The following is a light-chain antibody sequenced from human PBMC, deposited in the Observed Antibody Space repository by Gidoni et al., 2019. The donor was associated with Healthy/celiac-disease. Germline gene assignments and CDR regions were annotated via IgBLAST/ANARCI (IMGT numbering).Light chain of an antibody. J-gene: IGKJ1*01. CDR2: YAS. V-gene: IGKV3-11*01. CDR3: QQRSNWPPWT. Sequence: EIVLTQSPATLSLSPGERATLSCRASQSVSSYLAWYQQKPVQAPRLLIYYASNRATGIPARFSGSGSGTDFTLTISSLEPDDFAVYYCQQRSNWPPWTFGQGTKVEIK. CDR1: QSVSSY.